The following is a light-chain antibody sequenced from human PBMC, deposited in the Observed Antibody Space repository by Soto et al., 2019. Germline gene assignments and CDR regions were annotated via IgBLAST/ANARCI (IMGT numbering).Light chain of an antibody. CDR3: QQYDNSQYT. Sequence: EIVLTQSPGTLSLSPGERATLSCRASQSVSSSYLAWYQQRPGQAPRLLIYATSSRATDTPDRFSGSGSGTDFTLTISRLEPEDFAVYYCQQYDNSQYTFGQGTKLEIK. CDR2: ATS. V-gene: IGKV3-20*01. J-gene: IGKJ2*01. CDR1: QSVSSSY.